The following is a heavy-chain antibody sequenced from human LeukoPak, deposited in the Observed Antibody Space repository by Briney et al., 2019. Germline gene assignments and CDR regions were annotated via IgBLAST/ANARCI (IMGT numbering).Heavy chain of an antibody. J-gene: IGHJ4*02. V-gene: IGHV4-31*03. CDR1: GGSISSGGYY. CDR2: IYYSGST. CDR3: ARFDPHDGSGSYWIFDY. Sequence: PSQTLSLTCTVSGGSISSGGYYWSWIRQHPGKGLEWIGYIYYSGSTYYNPSLKSRVTISVDTSKNQFSLKLSSVTAADTAVYYCARFDPHDGSGSYWIFDYWGQGTLVTVSS. D-gene: IGHD3-10*01.